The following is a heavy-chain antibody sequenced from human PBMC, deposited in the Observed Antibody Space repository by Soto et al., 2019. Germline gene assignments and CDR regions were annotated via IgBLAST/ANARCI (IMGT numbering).Heavy chain of an antibody. V-gene: IGHV1-2*04. CDR2: INPNSGGT. D-gene: IGHD3-10*01. Sequence: QVQLVQSGAEEKKPGASVKVSCKASGYTFTGYYMHWVRQAPGQGLDGMGWINPNSGGTNYAQKFQGWVPMTRVTAVSTGHMELCRLSSDATAVYYGARGYYYGSGSTQDDYGRDFWGQGTTVTVSS. CDR1: GYTFTGYY. J-gene: IGHJ6*02. CDR3: ARGYYYGSGSTQDDYGRDF.